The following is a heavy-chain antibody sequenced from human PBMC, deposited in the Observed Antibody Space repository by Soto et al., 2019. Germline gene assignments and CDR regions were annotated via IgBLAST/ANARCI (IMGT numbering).Heavy chain of an antibody. V-gene: IGHV1-3*01. CDR3: ARLIAAAGTNYFDY. CDR1: GYTLTSYA. Sequence: ASVKVSCKASGYTLTSYAMHWVRQAPGQRLEWMGWINAGNGNTKYSQKFQGRVTITRDTSASTAYMELSSLRSEDTAVYYCARLIAAAGTNYFDYWGQGTLVTVSS. D-gene: IGHD6-13*01. CDR2: INAGNGNT. J-gene: IGHJ4*02.